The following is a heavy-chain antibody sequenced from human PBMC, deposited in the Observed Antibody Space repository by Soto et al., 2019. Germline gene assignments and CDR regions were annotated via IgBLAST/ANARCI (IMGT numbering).Heavy chain of an antibody. D-gene: IGHD3-22*01. CDR1: GGTFSSYA. V-gene: IGHV1-69*13. CDR2: IIPIFGTA. Sequence: ASVKVSCKASGGTFSSYAISWVRQAPGQGLEWMGGIIPIFGTANYAQKFQGRVTITADESTSTAYMELSSLRSEDTAVYYCARAASYDSSGALLPFDIWGQGTMVTVSS. CDR3: ARAASYDSSGALLPFDI. J-gene: IGHJ3*02.